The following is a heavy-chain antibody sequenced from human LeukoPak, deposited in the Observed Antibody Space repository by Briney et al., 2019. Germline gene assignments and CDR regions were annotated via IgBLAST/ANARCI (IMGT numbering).Heavy chain of an antibody. J-gene: IGHJ6*03. V-gene: IGHV5-51*01. Sequence: GESLKISCKGSGYSFTSYWIGWVRQMPGKGLEWMGIIYPGDSDTRYSPSFQGQVTISADKSISTAYLQWSSLKASDTAMYYCARHGGTLAPYYYYMDVWDKGTTVTVSS. CDR2: IYPGDSDT. CDR3: ARHGGTLAPYYYYMDV. D-gene: IGHD3-16*01. CDR1: GYSFTSYW.